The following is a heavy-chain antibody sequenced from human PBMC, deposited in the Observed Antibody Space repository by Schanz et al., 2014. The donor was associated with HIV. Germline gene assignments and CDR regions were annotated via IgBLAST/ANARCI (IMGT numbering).Heavy chain of an antibody. D-gene: IGHD3-16*01. CDR2: INHRGIS. J-gene: IGHJ4*02. Sequence: QVQLLQWGAGLLKPSETLSLTCTVYGGSFSDYQWTWIRQTPTQGLEWVGEINHRGISNYSPSLRSVVAMSVATSKRQCSRKLTSVTAADTAVYYCARDGGRRGGERQLFGYWGQGTLVTVSS. CDR3: ARDGGRRGGERQLFGY. CDR1: GGSFSDYQ. V-gene: IGHV4-34*01.